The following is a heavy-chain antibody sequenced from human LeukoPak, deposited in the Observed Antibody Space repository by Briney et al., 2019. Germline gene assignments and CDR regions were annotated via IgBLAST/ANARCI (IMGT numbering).Heavy chain of an antibody. Sequence: ASVNVFCDASGGTFSRYAVSWVRQAPGPGPEWYEGIIPLFGTANYAQKFQVRVTSTADESTSTAYMELSSLRSGDTAVYYCARVGGAYCGGDCYADDFDYWGQGTLVTVST. D-gene: IGHD2-21*02. J-gene: IGHJ4*02. CDR2: IIPLFGTA. CDR3: ARVGGAYCGGDCYADDFDY. CDR1: GGTFSRYA. V-gene: IGHV1-69*01.